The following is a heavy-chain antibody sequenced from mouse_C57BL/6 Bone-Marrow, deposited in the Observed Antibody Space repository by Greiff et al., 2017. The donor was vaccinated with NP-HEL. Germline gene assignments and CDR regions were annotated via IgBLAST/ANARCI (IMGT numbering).Heavy chain of an antibody. J-gene: IGHJ4*01. V-gene: IGHV5-12*01. D-gene: IGHD1-1*01. Sequence: EVQRVESGGGLVQPGGSLKLSCAASGFTFSDYYMYWVRQTPEKRLEWVAYISNGGGSTYYPDTVKGRFTISRDNAKNTLYLQMSRLKSEDTAMYYCARHNYGSRGMDYWGQGTSVTVSS. CDR3: ARHNYGSRGMDY. CDR2: ISNGGGST. CDR1: GFTFSDYY.